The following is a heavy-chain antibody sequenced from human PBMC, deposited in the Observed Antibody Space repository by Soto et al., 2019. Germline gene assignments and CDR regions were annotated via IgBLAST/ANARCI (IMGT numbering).Heavy chain of an antibody. D-gene: IGHD2-8*01. V-gene: IGHV4-59*02. Sequence: SETLSLTCTVSGDSVTNYFWSWMRQPPGKGLEWIGHIYHGGRTNYSPSLRSRVTMSLDSSKNQFSLNLSSVTAADTAVYFCARDHGYCTNGVCPIFDFWGQGLMVTVSS. CDR1: GDSVTNYF. J-gene: IGHJ4*02. CDR2: IYHGGRT. CDR3: ARDHGYCTNGVCPIFDF.